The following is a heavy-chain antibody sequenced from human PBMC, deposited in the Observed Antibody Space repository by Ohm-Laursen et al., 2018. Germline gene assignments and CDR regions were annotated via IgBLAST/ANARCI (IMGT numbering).Heavy chain of an antibody. Sequence: SETLSLTCVVSDASIDSAKWSWVRQSAGQQLEWIGRVSQIGTPSYTPSFGSRVIISVESSKNRVSLVLGAVTAADTAVYFCARDNSNYGWFDPWGQGTLVTVSS. D-gene: IGHD4-11*01. V-gene: IGHV4-4*07. CDR3: ARDNSNYGWFDP. J-gene: IGHJ5*02. CDR1: DASIDSAK. CDR2: VSQIGTP.